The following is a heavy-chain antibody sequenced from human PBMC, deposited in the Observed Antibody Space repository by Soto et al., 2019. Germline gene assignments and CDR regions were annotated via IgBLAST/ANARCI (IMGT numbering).Heavy chain of an antibody. J-gene: IGHJ4*02. CDR2: INHSGST. Sequence: SETLSLTCAGYGGSFSGYYWSWIRQPPGKGLEWIGEINHSGSTNYNPSLKSRVTVSVDTSKNQFSLKLNSVTAADTAVYYCARFGGHTVTYDSWGEGTLVT. D-gene: IGHD4-17*01. V-gene: IGHV4-34*01. CDR3: ARFGGHTVTYDS. CDR1: GGSFSGYY.